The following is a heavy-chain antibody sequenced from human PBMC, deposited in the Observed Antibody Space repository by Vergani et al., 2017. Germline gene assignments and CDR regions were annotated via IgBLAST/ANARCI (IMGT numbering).Heavy chain of an antibody. Sequence: QVKLVESGGGVVQPGRSLRLSCAASGFTFSSYGMHWVRQAPGKGLEWVAVIWYDGSNKYYADSVKGRFTISRDNYKNTLYLQMNSLRAEDTAVYYCARDMMGRGSGCDYWGQGTLVTVSS. D-gene: IGHD3-16*01. V-gene: IGHV3-33*08. CDR2: IWYDGSNK. CDR3: ARDMMGRGSGCDY. J-gene: IGHJ4*02. CDR1: GFTFSSYG.